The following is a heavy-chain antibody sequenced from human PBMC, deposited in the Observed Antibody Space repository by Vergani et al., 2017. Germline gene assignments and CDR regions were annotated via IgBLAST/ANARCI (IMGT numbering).Heavy chain of an antibody. CDR1: GLTFSSYG. D-gene: IGHD6-19*01. CDR3: ARDPRIAVAEFRFDP. V-gene: IGHV3-33*01. CDR2: IWYDGSNK. J-gene: IGHJ5*02. Sequence: QVQLVESGGGVVQPGRSLRLSCAASGLTFSSYGMHWVRQAPGKGLEWVAVIWYDGSNKYYAESVKGRFTISRDNSKNTLYLQMNSLRAEDTAVYYCARDPRIAVAEFRFDPWGQGTLVTVSS.